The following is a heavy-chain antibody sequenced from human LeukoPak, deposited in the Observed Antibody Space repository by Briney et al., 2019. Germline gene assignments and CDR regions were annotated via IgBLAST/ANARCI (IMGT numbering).Heavy chain of an antibody. CDR2: IYSGGST. CDR3: ARLRYFDWLLYCDY. J-gene: IGHJ4*02. Sequence: HPGGSLRLSCAASEFSVGSNYMTWVRQAPGKGLEWVSLIYSGGSTYYADSVKGRFTISRDNSKNTLYLQMNSLRAEDTAVYYCARLRYFDWLLYCDYWGQGTLVTVSS. V-gene: IGHV3-66*01. D-gene: IGHD3-9*01. CDR1: EFSVGSNY.